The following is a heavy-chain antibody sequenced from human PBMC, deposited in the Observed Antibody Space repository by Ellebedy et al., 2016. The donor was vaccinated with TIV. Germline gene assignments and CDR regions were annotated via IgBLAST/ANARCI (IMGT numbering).Heavy chain of an antibody. Sequence: GESLKISXKGSGYSFTSYWIGWVRQMPGKGLEWMGIIYPGDSDTRYSPSFQGQVTISADKSISTAYLQWSSLKASDTAMYYCARLPRSSSWWNGMDVWGQGTTVTVSS. CDR2: IYPGDSDT. J-gene: IGHJ6*02. V-gene: IGHV5-51*01. CDR3: ARLPRSSSWWNGMDV. D-gene: IGHD6-13*01. CDR1: GYSFTSYW.